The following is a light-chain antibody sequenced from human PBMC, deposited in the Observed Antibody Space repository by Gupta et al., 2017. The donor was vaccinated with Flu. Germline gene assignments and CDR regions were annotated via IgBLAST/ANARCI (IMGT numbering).Light chain of an antibody. Sequence: HKPGRAPRRLLYDASSLQSGVPSRFRGSGAGTDLTITISNLQQEDFATYYCQQRDNKPLCTFGPGTKVDI. CDR2: DAS. V-gene: IGKV1-39*01. CDR3: QQRDNKPLCT. J-gene: IGKJ3*01.